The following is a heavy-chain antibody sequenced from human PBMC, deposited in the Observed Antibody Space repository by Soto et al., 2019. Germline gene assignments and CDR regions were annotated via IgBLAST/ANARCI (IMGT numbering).Heavy chain of an antibody. CDR1: VGSISSYY. CDR3: ARDYSSSSHWFDP. CDR2: IYTSGST. D-gene: IGHD6-6*01. V-gene: IGHV4-4*07. Sequence: AQTLSLSCAVSVGSISSYYWSWSRQPAGKGLEWIGRIYTSGSTNYNPSLKSRVTMSVDTSKNQFSLKLSSVTAADTAVYYCARDYSSSSHWFDPWGQGTLVTVSS. J-gene: IGHJ5*02.